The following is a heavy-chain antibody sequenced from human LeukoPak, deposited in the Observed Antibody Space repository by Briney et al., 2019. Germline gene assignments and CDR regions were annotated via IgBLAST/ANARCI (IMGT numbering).Heavy chain of an antibody. V-gene: IGHV1-69*13. Sequence: ASVKVSCKASGGTFSTYVISWVRQASGQGLEWMGGITPIFGTAKYAQKFQGRVTITADESTSTAYMELSSLRSEDTAVYYYARDAAIYDSSGYYYLWWGQGTLVTVSS. CDR1: GGTFSTYV. CDR3: ARDAAIYDSSGYYYLW. CDR2: ITPIFGTA. J-gene: IGHJ4*02. D-gene: IGHD3-22*01.